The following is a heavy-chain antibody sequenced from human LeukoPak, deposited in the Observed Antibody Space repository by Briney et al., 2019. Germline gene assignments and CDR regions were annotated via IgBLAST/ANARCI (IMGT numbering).Heavy chain of an antibody. D-gene: IGHD3-22*01. CDR3: AKDRDYYDSSGYLNEEYFQH. J-gene: IGHJ1*01. V-gene: IGHV3-23*01. CDR2: ISGSGTNT. Sequence: GGSLRLSCAASGFTFSSYAMSWVRQAPGKGLEWVSAISGSGTNTYYADSVKGRFTISRDNSKNTLYLQMNSLRAEDTAVYYCAKDRDYYDSSGYLNEEYFQHWGQGTLVTVSS. CDR1: GFTFSSYA.